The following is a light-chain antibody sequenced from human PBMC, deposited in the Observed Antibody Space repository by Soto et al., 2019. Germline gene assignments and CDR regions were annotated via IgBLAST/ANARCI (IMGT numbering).Light chain of an antibody. CDR1: QGISNY. J-gene: IGKJ4*01. V-gene: IGKV1-27*01. CDR2: AAS. CDR3: QKYNSAPLT. Sequence: DIQMTQSPSSLSASVGDRVTITCRASQGISNYLAWYQQKPGKVPKLLIYAASTLQSGVPSRFSGSGSGTDFTLTISRLHHEDVATYYWQKYNSAPLTFGGGNTVEIK.